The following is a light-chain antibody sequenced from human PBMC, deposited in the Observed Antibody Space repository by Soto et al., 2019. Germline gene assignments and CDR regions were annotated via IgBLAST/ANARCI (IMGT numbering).Light chain of an antibody. CDR1: QTISSW. CDR2: KAS. V-gene: IGKV1-5*03. CDR3: QQYNSYLWT. J-gene: IGKJ1*01. Sequence: DIQMTQSPSTLSGSVGDRVTITCRASQTISSWLAWYQQKPGKAPKLLIYKASTLKSGVPSRFSGSGYGTEFTLTISSLQPDDFATYYCQQYNSYLWTFGQGTKVDIK.